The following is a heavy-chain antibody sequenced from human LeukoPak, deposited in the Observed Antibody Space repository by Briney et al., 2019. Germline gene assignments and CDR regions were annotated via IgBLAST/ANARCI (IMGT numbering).Heavy chain of an antibody. CDR1: GFTFRNYG. V-gene: IGHV3-30*04. CDR2: ISIDGTEK. J-gene: IGHJ6*02. D-gene: IGHD3-16*01. Sequence: PERSLRLSCAASGFTFRNYGLHWVRQPPGEGLEWVAVISIDGTEKDYADSVKGRFTISRDNSRNTLYLQMNILRIEDTAVYFCTRAALGATYSQSPYGRDYGMDVWGQGTTVTVSS. CDR3: TRAALGATYSQSPYGRDYGMDV.